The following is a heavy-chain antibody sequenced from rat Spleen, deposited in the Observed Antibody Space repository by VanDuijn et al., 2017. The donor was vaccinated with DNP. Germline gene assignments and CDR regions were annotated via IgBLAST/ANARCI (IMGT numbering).Heavy chain of an antibody. Sequence: EVQLVESGGGLVQPGRSLKLSCAASGFTFSDYNMAWVRQAPKKGLEWVATISYDGSSTYYRDSVKGRFTISRDNAKSTLYLQMDSLRSEDTATYYCARRVTTFDYWGQGVMVTVSS. J-gene: IGHJ2*01. V-gene: IGHV5-7*01. CDR3: ARRVTTFDY. CDR2: ISYDGSST. D-gene: IGHD1-10*01. CDR1: GFTFSDYN.